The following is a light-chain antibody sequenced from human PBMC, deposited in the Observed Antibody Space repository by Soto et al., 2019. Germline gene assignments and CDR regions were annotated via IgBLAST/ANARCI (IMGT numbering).Light chain of an antibody. J-gene: IGKJ1*01. CDR3: QHYANSVWT. CDR1: QSVSSSQ. CDR2: AAS. Sequence: IVLTQSPDTLSLSPGERATLSCRASQSVSSSQLVWYQQKPGQAPRLLIYAASSRATGIPDRFSGSGSGTDLTLSVSELETEDVAVYYCQHYANSVWTFGQGTKVESK. V-gene: IGKV3-20*01.